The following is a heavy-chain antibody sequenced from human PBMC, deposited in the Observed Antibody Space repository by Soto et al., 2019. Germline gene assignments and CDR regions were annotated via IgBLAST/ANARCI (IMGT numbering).Heavy chain of an antibody. D-gene: IGHD6-13*01. CDR1: GGTFSNYA. CDR3: ARDRLYSSSWYTQAGAFDI. V-gene: IGHV1-69*13. J-gene: IGHJ3*02. CDR2: IIPIFGSA. Sequence: SVKVSCKASGGTFSNYAITWVRQAPGQGLEWLGRIIPIFGSANYAQKFQGRVTITADESTSTAYMELSSLRSEDTAVYYCARDRLYSSSWYTQAGAFDIWGQGTMVTVSS.